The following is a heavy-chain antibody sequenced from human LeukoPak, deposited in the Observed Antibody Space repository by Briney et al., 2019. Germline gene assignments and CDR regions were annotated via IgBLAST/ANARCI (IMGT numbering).Heavy chain of an antibody. CDR3: ARDWGVVAVDY. J-gene: IGHJ4*02. CDR1: GFIFSSYW. D-gene: IGHD2-15*01. CDR2: IKQDGSEK. V-gene: IGHV3-7*01. Sequence: PGRSLRLSCAASGFIFSSYWMSWVRQAPGKGLEWVANIKQDGSEKYYVDSVKGRFTISRDNAKNSLYLQMNSLRAEDTAVYYCARDWGVVAVDYWGQGTLVTVSS.